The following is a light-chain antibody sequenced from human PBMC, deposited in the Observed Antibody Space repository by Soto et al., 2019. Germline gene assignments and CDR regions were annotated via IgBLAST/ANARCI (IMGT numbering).Light chain of an antibody. CDR2: EVS. CDR3: SSYAGSTFYV. Sequence: QSVLTQPPSASGSPGQSVTISCTGTSSDVGGYNYVSWYQQHPGKAPKLMIYEVSKRPSGVPDRFSGSKSGNTASLTASGLQAEDEADYYCSSYAGSTFYVFGTGTKVTVL. V-gene: IGLV2-8*01. CDR1: SSDVGGYNY. J-gene: IGLJ1*01.